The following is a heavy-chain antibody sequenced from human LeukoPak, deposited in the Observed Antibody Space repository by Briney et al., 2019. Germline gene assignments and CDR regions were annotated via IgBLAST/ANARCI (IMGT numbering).Heavy chain of an antibody. Sequence: GGSLRLSCEASRFSFSAYPMGWVRRAPGKGLEWVSGISASGDVTFHADPLQGRFTISRDNSKNTLYLQMNSLRAEDTAEYYCAKSLLTTVSGTGRAFDIWGQGTMVTVSA. D-gene: IGHD1-26*01. V-gene: IGHV3-23*01. J-gene: IGHJ3*02. CDR2: ISASGDVT. CDR3: AKSLLTTVSGTGRAFDI. CDR1: RFSFSAYP.